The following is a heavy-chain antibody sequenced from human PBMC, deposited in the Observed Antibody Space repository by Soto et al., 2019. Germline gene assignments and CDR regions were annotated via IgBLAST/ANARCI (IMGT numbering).Heavy chain of an antibody. Sequence: GESLKISCKGSGYSFTSYWIGWVRQMPGKGLEWMGIIYPGDSDTRYSPSFQGQVTISADKSISTAYLQWSSLKASDTAMYYCPRRARDGSKTKGFYYGMDVCGQGTTVT. J-gene: IGHJ6*02. D-gene: IGHD2-2*03. V-gene: IGHV5-51*01. CDR3: PRRARDGSKTKGFYYGMDV. CDR2: IYPGDSDT. CDR1: GYSFTSYW.